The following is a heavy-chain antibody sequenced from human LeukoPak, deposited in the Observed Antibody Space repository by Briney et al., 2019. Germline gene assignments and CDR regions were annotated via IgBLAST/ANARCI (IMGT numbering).Heavy chain of an antibody. CDR3: AKDLLRTVVVISAAGYYFDY. Sequence: GGSLRLSCAASGFTFRSYGMSWVRQAPGKGLEWVSTVSGSGGSTYYADSVKGRFTISRDNSKNTLFLQMNSLRAEDTAVYYCAKDLLRTVVVISAAGYYFDYWGPGTPVTVSS. D-gene: IGHD3-22*01. CDR2: VSGSGGST. J-gene: IGHJ4*02. V-gene: IGHV3-23*01. CDR1: GFTFRSYG.